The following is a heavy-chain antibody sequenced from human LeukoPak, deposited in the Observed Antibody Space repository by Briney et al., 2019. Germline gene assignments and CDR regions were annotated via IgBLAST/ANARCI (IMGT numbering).Heavy chain of an antibody. J-gene: IGHJ5*02. CDR3: ARVSVAWDSSGYYWNNWFDP. CDR1: GGSFSGCY. Sequence: SETLSLTCAVYGGSFSGCYWSWIRQPPGKGLEWIGEINHSGSTNYNPSLKSRVTISVDTSKNQFSLKLSSVTAADTAVYYCARVSVAWDSSGYYWNNWFDPWGQGTLVTVSS. D-gene: IGHD3-22*01. V-gene: IGHV4-34*01. CDR2: INHSGST.